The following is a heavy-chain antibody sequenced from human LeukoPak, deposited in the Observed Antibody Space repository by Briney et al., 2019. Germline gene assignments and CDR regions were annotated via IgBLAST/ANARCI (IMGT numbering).Heavy chain of an antibody. CDR1: GFTFSSYA. D-gene: IGHD3-9*01. CDR2: ISYDGSNK. Sequence: PGGSLRLSCAASGFTFSSYAMHWVRQAPGNRLEWVAVISYDGSNKYYADSVKGRFTISRDNSKNTLYLQMNSLRAEDTAVYYCARDPEYYDILTSYQPLDYWGQGTLVTVSS. V-gene: IGHV3-30-3*01. CDR3: ARDPEYYDILTSYQPLDY. J-gene: IGHJ4*02.